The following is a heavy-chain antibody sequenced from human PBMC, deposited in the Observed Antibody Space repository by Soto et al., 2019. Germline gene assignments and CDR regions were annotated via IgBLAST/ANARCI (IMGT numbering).Heavy chain of an antibody. Sequence: PGGSLRLSCAASGFTFSSYAMHWVRQAPGKGLEWVAVISYDGSNKYYADSVKGRFTISRDNSKNTLYLQMNSLRAEDTAVYYCARVRAARRIAVAGYFDYWGQGTLVTVSS. V-gene: IGHV3-30-3*01. CDR1: GFTFSSYA. CDR3: ARVRAARRIAVAGYFDY. J-gene: IGHJ4*02. D-gene: IGHD6-19*01. CDR2: ISYDGSNK.